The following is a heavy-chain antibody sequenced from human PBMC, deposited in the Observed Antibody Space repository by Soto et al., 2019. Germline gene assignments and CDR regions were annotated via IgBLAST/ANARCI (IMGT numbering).Heavy chain of an antibody. V-gene: IGHV1-8*01. Sequence: ASVKVSCKASGYTFTSYDINWVRQATGQGFRWMGWINPKSGNTGYAQKFQGRVTMTRNTSISTAYMELSSLRSEDTAVYYCARGGHVDTAMVYYYGMDVWGQGTTVTVSS. J-gene: IGHJ6*02. CDR3: ARGGHVDTAMVYYYGMDV. D-gene: IGHD5-18*01. CDR1: GYTFTSYD. CDR2: INPKSGNT.